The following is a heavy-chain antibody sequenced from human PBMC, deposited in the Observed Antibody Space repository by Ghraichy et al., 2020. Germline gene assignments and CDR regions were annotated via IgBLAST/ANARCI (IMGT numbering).Heavy chain of an antibody. D-gene: IGHD3-16*01. Sequence: GGSLRLSCAASGFTFTNNYMSWVRQAPGKGLEWVANIKQDGSERYYMDSVKGRFTISRDNAKNSVYLQMNSLTAEDTAVYSCARGPSDHYGPFDYCGQGTLVTVSS. J-gene: IGHJ4*02. CDR3: ARGPSDHYGPFDY. V-gene: IGHV3-7*04. CDR2: IKQDGSER. CDR1: GFTFTNNY.